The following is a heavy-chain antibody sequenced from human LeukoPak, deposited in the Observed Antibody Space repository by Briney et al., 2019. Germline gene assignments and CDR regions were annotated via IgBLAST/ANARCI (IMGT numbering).Heavy chain of an antibody. D-gene: IGHD1-26*01. CDR1: GGSISSYY. CDR3: ARGASGSYFNWFDP. Sequence: PSETLSLTCTVSGGSISSYYWSWIRQPPGKGLEWIGYIYYSGSTNYNPSLKSRVTISVDTSKNQFSLKLSSVTAADTAVYYCARGASGSYFNWFDPWGQGTLVTVSS. CDR2: IYYSGST. J-gene: IGHJ5*02. V-gene: IGHV4-59*01.